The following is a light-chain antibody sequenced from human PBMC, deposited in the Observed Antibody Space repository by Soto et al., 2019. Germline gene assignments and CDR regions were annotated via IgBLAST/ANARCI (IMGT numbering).Light chain of an antibody. CDR2: GNS. CDR3: QSYDSSLSLYV. Sequence: QSVLTQPPSVSGAPGQRVTISCTGSSSNIGAGYDVHWYQQLPGTAPKLLIYGNSNRPSGVPDRFSGSKSGTSASLAITGLQAEDDADYDCQSYDSSLSLYVFGTGTKLTVL. J-gene: IGLJ1*01. V-gene: IGLV1-40*01. CDR1: SSNIGAGYD.